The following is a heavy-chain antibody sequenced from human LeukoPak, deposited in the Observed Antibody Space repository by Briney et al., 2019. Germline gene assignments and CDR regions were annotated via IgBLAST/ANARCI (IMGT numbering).Heavy chain of an antibody. D-gene: IGHD2-2*01. CDR1: GGSISSYY. Sequence: SETLSLTCTVSGGSISSYYWSWIRQPPGKGLEWIGYIYYSGSTNYNPSLKSRVTISVDTSKNQFSLKLSSVAAADTAVYYCAREYCSSTSCYAYPDYWGQGTLVTVSS. CDR2: IYYSGST. V-gene: IGHV4-59*12. J-gene: IGHJ4*02. CDR3: AREYCSSTSCYAYPDY.